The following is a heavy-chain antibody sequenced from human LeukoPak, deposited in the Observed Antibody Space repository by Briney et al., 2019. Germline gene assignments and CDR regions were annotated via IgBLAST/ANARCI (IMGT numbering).Heavy chain of an antibody. V-gene: IGHV3-7*01. CDR2: IKQDGSEK. CDR3: ARDSSGWLLYYFAS. D-gene: IGHD6-19*01. CDR1: GFTFSSYW. Sequence: PGGSLRLSCAASGFTFSSYWMSWVRQAPGKGLEWVANIKQDGSEKDYVDSVKGRFTISRDNAKNSLYLQMNSLRAEDTAVYYCARDSSGWLLYYFASWGQGTLVTVSS. J-gene: IGHJ4*02.